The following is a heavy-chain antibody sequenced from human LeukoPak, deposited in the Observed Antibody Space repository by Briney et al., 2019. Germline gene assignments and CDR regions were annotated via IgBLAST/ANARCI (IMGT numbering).Heavy chain of an antibody. CDR3: AKVLGYCSSTSCSPPID. CDR1: GFTFSSYA. J-gene: IGHJ4*02. V-gene: IGHV3-30*02. CDR2: IRYDGSNK. D-gene: IGHD2-2*01. Sequence: PGGSLRLSCAASGFTFSSYAMHWVCQAPGKGLEWVAFIRYDGSNKYYADSVKGRSTISRDNSKNTLYLQMNSLRAEDTAVYYCAKVLGYCSSTSCSPPIDWGQGTLVTVSS.